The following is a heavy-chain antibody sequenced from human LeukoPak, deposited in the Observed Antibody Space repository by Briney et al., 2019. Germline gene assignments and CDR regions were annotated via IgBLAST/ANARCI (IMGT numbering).Heavy chain of an antibody. J-gene: IGHJ5*02. D-gene: IGHD6-6*01. CDR1: GFTFSSYA. Sequence: PGGSLRLSCAASGFTFSSYAMSWVRQAPGKGLEWVSAISGSGGSTYYADSVKGRFTISRDNSKNTLYLQMNSLRAEDTAVYYCARSYTGGSSSSRPINWFDPWGQGTLVTVSS. V-gene: IGHV3-23*01. CDR2: ISGSGGST. CDR3: ARSYTGGSSSSRPINWFDP.